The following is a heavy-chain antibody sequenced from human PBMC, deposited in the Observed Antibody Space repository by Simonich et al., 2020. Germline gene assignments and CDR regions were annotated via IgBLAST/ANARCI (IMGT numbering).Heavy chain of an antibody. D-gene: IGHD2-2*01. J-gene: IGHJ5*02. Sequence: QVQLVQSGAEVKKPGASVKVSCKASGYTFTSYDINWVRQATGQGLEGFVWRHPNSGNTGYAQKFQGRVTITRNTSISTAYMELSSLRSEDTAVYYCARARYCSSTSCYNWFDPWGQGTLVTVSS. V-gene: IGHV1-8*03. CDR2: RHPNSGNT. CDR1: GYTFTSYD. CDR3: ARARYCSSTSCYNWFDP.